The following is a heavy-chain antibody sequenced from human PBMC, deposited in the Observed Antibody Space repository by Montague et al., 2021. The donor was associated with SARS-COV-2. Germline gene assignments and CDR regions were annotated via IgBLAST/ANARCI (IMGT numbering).Heavy chain of an antibody. V-gene: IGHV2-70*01. D-gene: IGHD4-17*01. CDR3: ARMTTVTYPYYYYGMDV. CDR1: GFSLSTSGMC. CDR2: IDWDDDK. Sequence: PALVNPTQTLTLTCTFSGFSLSTSGMCVSWIRQPPGKALEWLALIDWDDDKYYSTSLKTRLTISKDTSKNQVVLTMTNMDPVDTATYYCARMTTVTYPYYYYGMDVWGHGTTVTVSS. J-gene: IGHJ6*02.